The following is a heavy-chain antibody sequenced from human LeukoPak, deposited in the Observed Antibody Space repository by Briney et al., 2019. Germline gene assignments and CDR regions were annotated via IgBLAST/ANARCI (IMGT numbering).Heavy chain of an antibody. J-gene: IGHJ4*02. V-gene: IGHV1-18*01. CDR3: ARDRRGYSHGPRVTFDY. D-gene: IGHD5-18*01. CDR1: GYTFTSYG. Sequence: ASVKVSCKASGYTFTSYGISWVRQAPGQGLEWMGWISAYNGNTNYAQKLQGRVTMTTDTSTSTAYMELRSLRSDDTAVYYCARDRRGYSHGPRVTFDYWGQGTLVTVSS. CDR2: ISAYNGNT.